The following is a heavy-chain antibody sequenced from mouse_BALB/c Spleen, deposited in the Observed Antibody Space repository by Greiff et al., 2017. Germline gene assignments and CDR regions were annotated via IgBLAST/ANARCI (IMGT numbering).Heavy chain of an antibody. CDR2: IDPYYGGT. CDR1: GYSFTGYN. J-gene: IGHJ4*01. V-gene: IGHV1-39*01. D-gene: IGHD5-5*01. Sequence: QLQESGPELEKPGASVKISCKASGYSFTGYNMNWVKQSNGKSLEWIGNIDPYYGGTSYNQKFKGKATLTVDKSSSTAYMQLKSLTSEDSAVYYCASTTTYGGAMDSWGQGTSVTVSS. CDR3: ASTTTYGGAMDS.